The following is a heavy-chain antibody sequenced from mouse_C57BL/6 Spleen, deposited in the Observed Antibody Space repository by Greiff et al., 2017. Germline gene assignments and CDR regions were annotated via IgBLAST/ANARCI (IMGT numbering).Heavy chain of an antibody. CDR2: ISSGGSYS. D-gene: IGHD1-1*01. CDR1: GFTFSSYG. CDR3: ARGYYYGSSAYAMYY. Sequence: EVMLVEPGGDLVKPGGSLKLSCAASGFTFSSYGMSWVRQTPDKRLEWVATISSGGSYSYYPDSVKGRFTISRDNAKNTLYLQMSSLKSEDTAMYYCARGYYYGSSAYAMYYWGQGTSVTVSS. V-gene: IGHV5-6*01. J-gene: IGHJ4*01.